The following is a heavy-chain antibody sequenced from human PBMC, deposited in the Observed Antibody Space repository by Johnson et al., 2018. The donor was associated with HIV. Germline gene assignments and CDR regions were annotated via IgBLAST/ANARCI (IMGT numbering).Heavy chain of an antibody. J-gene: IGHJ3*01. CDR3: ARSRARPRRFDAVDL. CDR1: GFTFSSYE. V-gene: IGHV3-48*03. CDR2: ISSSGSTI. D-gene: IGHD6-6*01. Sequence: VQLVESGGGLVQPGGSLRLSCAASGFTFSSYEMNWVRQAPGKGLEWVSYISSSGSTIYYADSVKGRFTISRDNAKNSLYLQMNSMRAGDTAGYYCARSRARPRRFDAVDLWGQGTRVTVSS.